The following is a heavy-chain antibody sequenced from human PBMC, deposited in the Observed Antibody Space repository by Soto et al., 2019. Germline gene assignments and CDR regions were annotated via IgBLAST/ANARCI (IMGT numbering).Heavy chain of an antibody. CDR3: ARETHGVFGRRPWARSGAFDI. J-gene: IGHJ3*02. D-gene: IGHD2-15*01. CDR2: IYYSGST. Sequence: QVQLQESGPGLVKPSETLSLTCSVSGGSISSYYWSWIRQPPGKGLEWIGYIYYSGSTNYNPSLKSRVTISVDTSKNQFSLKLSSVTAADTAVYYCARETHGVFGRRPWARSGAFDIWGQGTMVTVSS. CDR1: GGSISSYY. V-gene: IGHV4-59*01.